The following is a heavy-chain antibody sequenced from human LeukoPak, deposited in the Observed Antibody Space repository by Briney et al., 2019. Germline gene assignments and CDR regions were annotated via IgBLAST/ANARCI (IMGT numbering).Heavy chain of an antibody. CDR1: GRSISPYY. V-gene: IGHV4-59*01. Sequence: PSETLSLTCTVSGRSISPYYRSWVRQTPGKGLEWIGYILYSGTTTNYNPSLKSRVTISVDTSKNQFSLKLSSVTAADTAVYYCARVGDWNDLVYWGQGTLVTVSS. CDR3: ARVGDWNDLVY. CDR2: ILYSGTT. J-gene: IGHJ4*02. D-gene: IGHD1-1*01.